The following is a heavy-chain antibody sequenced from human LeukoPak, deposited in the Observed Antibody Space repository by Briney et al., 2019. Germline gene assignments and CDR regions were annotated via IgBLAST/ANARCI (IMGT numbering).Heavy chain of an antibody. Sequence: ASVKVSCKASGYTFTGYYMHWVRQAPGQGLEWMGWINPNSGGTNYAQKFQGRVTMTRDTSISTAYMELSRLRSDDTAVYYCARDYDYVWGSYRYPAPFDDWGQGTLVTVSS. J-gene: IGHJ4*02. D-gene: IGHD3-16*02. CDR3: ARDYDYVWGSYRYPAPFDD. CDR1: GYTFTGYY. V-gene: IGHV1-2*02. CDR2: INPNSGGT.